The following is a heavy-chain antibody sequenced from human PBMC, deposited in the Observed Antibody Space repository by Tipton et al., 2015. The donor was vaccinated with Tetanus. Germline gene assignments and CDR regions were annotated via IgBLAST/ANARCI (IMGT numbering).Heavy chain of an antibody. D-gene: IGHD3-3*01. CDR1: GGSLRTSDYY. V-gene: IGHV4-39*01. CDR3: ARGRTMSGVVAPFDL. CDR2: VSYSGRT. Sequence: TLSLTCIVSGGSLRTSDYYGAWVRQSPGKGLEWIGSVSYSGRTYYNPSLKSRVTMSVDTSKSQFSLRVRSVTAADTAVYYCARGRTMSGVVAPFDLWGQGTQVTVSS. J-gene: IGHJ4*02.